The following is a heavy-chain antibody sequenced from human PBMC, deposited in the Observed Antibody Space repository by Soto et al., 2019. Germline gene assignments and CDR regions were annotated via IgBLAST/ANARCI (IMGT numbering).Heavy chain of an antibody. CDR2: INPNSGGT. D-gene: IGHD2-2*01. J-gene: IGHJ4*02. CDR3: ARERNAVPADN. V-gene: IGHV1-2*02. Sequence: ASVKVSCKVSGDTLPEFSMHWVRQAPGQGLEWMGWINPNSGGTNYAQKFQGRVTMTRDTSISTAYMELSRLRSDDTAVYYCARERNAVPADNWGQGTLVTVSS. CDR1: GDTLPEFS.